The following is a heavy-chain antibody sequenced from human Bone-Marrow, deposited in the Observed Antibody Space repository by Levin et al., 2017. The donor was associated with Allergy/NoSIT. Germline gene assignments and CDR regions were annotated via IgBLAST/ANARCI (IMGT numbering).Heavy chain of an antibody. V-gene: IGHV3-53*01. Sequence: GGSLRLSCAASGFTVSTNYMNWVRQAPGKGLEWVSVIYSGGDPYYADSVKGRFTISRDNSKNMLYLQMNSLGAEDTAVYYCARGVAVAGVGGGAFDSWGQGTMVTVSS. J-gene: IGHJ3*02. CDR1: GFTVSTNY. D-gene: IGHD6-19*01. CDR2: IYSGGDP. CDR3: ARGVAVAGVGGGAFDS.